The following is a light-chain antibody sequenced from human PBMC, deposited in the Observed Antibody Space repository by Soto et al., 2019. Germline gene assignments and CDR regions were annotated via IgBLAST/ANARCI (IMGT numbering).Light chain of an antibody. J-gene: IGKJ1*01. CDR3: QQTYSTPPGA. CDR2: TAS. Sequence: DIQMTQSPSSLSASVGDRVTITCRASQSIRNYFNWYQQKPGKAPKVLIYTASSLQSGAPSRFSGSGSGTHFTLSIGSLQPEDFATYYCQQTYSTPPGAFGQGTK. V-gene: IGKV1-39*01. CDR1: QSIRNY.